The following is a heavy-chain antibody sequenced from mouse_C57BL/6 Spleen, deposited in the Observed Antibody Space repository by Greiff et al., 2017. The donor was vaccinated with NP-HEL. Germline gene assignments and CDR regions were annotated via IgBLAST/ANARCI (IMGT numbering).Heavy chain of an antibody. D-gene: IGHD2-14*01. Sequence: EVMLVESGGGLVKPGGSLKLSCAASGFTFSDYGMHWVRQAPEKGLEWVAYISSGSSTYSYADTVKGRLTISSDNAKNTLCLQMTSCRSEDTAMYYGARNRDYAMDDWGQGTSVTVSS. J-gene: IGHJ4*01. CDR1: GFTFSDYG. CDR2: ISSGSSTY. CDR3: ARNRDYAMDD. V-gene: IGHV5-17*01.